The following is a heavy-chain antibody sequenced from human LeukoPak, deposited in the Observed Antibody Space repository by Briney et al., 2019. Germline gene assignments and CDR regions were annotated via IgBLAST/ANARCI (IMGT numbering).Heavy chain of an antibody. V-gene: IGHV3-7*01. CDR3: ARSAGDFWSGYFRGLWFDY. J-gene: IGHJ4*02. CDR1: GFTFISYW. D-gene: IGHD3-3*01. CDR2: IKQGWREQ. Sequence: GSLRLFCSASGFTFISYWISWVRQAPGEGLEWGANIKQGWREQYYVDSVKGRFTISRDNAKNSLYLQMNSLRAEDTAVYYCARSAGDFWSGYFRGLWFDYWGQGTLVTVSS.